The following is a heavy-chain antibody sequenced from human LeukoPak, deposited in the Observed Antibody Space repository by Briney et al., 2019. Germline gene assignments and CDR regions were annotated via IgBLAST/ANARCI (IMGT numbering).Heavy chain of an antibody. CDR3: ARHRSDDYVWGSYRYAFDI. J-gene: IGHJ3*02. V-gene: IGHV4-39*01. Sequence: SETLSLTCTVSGGSISSSSYYWGWIRQPPGKGLEWIGSIYYSGSTYYNPPLKSRVTISVDTSKNQFSLKLSSVTAADTAVYYCARHRSDDYVWGSYRYAFDIWGQGTMVTVSS. CDR2: IYYSGST. D-gene: IGHD3-16*02. CDR1: GGSISSSSYY.